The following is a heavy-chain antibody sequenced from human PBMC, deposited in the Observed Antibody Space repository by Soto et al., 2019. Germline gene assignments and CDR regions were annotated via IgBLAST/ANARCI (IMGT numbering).Heavy chain of an antibody. CDR1: GFTFDDYT. D-gene: IGHD6-19*01. Sequence: GGSLRLSCAASGFTFDDYTMHWVRQAPGKGLEWVSLISWDGGSTYYADSVKGRFTISRDNSKNSLYLQMNSLRTEDTALYYCAKDSRGWLVPSDPHYFDYWGQGTLVTVSS. CDR2: ISWDGGST. CDR3: AKDSRGWLVPSDPHYFDY. V-gene: IGHV3-43*01. J-gene: IGHJ4*02.